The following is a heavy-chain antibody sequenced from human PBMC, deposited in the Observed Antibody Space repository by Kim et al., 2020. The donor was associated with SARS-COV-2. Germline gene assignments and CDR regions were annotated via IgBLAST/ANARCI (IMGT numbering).Heavy chain of an antibody. J-gene: IGHJ5*02. V-gene: IGHV3-30-3*01. CDR2: NK. Sequence: NKYYADSVKDRFTISRDNSKTTLYLQRNSRRAEDTAVYYCARDEGNWFDPWGQGTLVTVSS. CDR3: ARDEGNWFDP.